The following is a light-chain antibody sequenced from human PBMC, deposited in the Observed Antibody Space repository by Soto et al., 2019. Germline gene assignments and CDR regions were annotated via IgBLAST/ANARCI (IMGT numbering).Light chain of an antibody. CDR3: SSYTAGGTI. V-gene: IGLV2-14*01. Sequence: QPALTQPASVSGSPGQSITISCTGTSGDVGGYYYVSWYQQLPGKAPKLMISEVSNRPSGVSNRFSGSKSGNTASLTISGLQAEDEADYYCSSYTAGGTIFGTGTKVTAL. CDR2: EVS. CDR1: SGDVGGYYY. J-gene: IGLJ1*01.